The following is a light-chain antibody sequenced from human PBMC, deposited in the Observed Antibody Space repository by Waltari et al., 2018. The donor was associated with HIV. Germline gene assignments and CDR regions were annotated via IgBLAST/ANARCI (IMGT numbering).Light chain of an antibody. CDR2: GAS. CDR1: QSVSSRY. CDR3: QQYGSSPFT. J-gene: IGKJ3*01. V-gene: IGKV3-20*01. Sequence: DIVLTQSPGPRSLSQGEGGTHACRASQSVSSRYLAWYQQKPGQAPMRLIYGASSSATVIPDRFSGSGSGTDFTLTISRLEPEDFAVYYCQQYGSSPFTFGPGTKVDI.